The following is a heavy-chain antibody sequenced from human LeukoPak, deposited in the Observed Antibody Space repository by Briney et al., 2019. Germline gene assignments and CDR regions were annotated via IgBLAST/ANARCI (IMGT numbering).Heavy chain of an antibody. D-gene: IGHD1-1*01. CDR3: AGSDTTGYTPREWDYWYFDL. Sequence: WTGGSLRLSCAASGFTFDDYGMSWVRQAPGKGLEWVSGINWNGGSTGYADSVKGRFTISRDNAKNSLYLQLNSLRAEDTAVYYCAGSDTTGYTPREWDYWYFDLWGRGTLVTVSS. CDR2: INWNGGST. J-gene: IGHJ2*01. CDR1: GFTFDDYG. V-gene: IGHV3-20*04.